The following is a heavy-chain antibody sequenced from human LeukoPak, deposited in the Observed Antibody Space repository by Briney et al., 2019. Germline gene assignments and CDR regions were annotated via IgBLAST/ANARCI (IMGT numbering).Heavy chain of an antibody. CDR1: GFTFSSYE. CDR3: ARGALKDYYDSSGYCGY. Sequence: PGGSLRLSCAASGFTFSSYEMNWVRQAPGKGLEWVSYISSSGSTIYYADSVKGRFTISRDNAKSALYLQMNSLRAEDTAVYYCARGALKDYYDSSGYCGYWGQGTLVTVSS. V-gene: IGHV3-48*03. D-gene: IGHD3-22*01. CDR2: ISSSGSTI. J-gene: IGHJ4*02.